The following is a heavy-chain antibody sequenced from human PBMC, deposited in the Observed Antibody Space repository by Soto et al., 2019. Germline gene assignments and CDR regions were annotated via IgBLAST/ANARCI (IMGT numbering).Heavy chain of an antibody. V-gene: IGHV3-7*03. CDR3: ARDGSTYYYDSSGYYYRTAYFQH. J-gene: IGHJ1*01. CDR2: IKQDGSEK. CDR1: GFTFSSYW. Sequence: LRLSCAASGFTFSSYWMSWVRQAPGKGLEWVANIKQDGSEKYYVGSVKGRFTISRDNAKNSLYLQMNSLRAEDTAVYYCARDGSTYYYDSSGYYYRTAYFQHWGQGTLVTVSS. D-gene: IGHD3-22*01.